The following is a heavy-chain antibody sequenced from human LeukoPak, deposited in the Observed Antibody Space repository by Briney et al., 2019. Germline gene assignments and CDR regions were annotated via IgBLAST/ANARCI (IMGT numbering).Heavy chain of an antibody. CDR1: GYTFTSYG. CDR3: ARDSIVVVPAASLNYYYYGMDV. Sequence: ASVKVSCKASGYTFTSYGISWVRQAPGQGLEWMGWISAYNGNTNYAQKLQGRVTMTTDTSTSTAYMELRSLRSDDTAVYYCARDSIVVVPAASLNYYYYGMDVWGQGTTVTVS. J-gene: IGHJ6*02. CDR2: ISAYNGNT. D-gene: IGHD2-2*01. V-gene: IGHV1-18*01.